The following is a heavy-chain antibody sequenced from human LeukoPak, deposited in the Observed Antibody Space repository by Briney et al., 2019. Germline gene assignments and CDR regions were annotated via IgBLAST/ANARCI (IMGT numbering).Heavy chain of an antibody. CDR3: ARDRAYSNYYYYYMDV. CDR2: IYTSGST. CDR1: GGSISSYY. V-gene: IGHV4-4*09. J-gene: IGHJ6*03. D-gene: IGHD4-11*01. Sequence: SETLSLTCTVSGGSISSYYWSWIRQPPGKGLEWIGYIYTSGSTNYNPSLKSRVTMSVDTSKNQFSLKLSSVTAADTAVYYCARDRAYSNYYYYYMDVWGKGTTVTVSS.